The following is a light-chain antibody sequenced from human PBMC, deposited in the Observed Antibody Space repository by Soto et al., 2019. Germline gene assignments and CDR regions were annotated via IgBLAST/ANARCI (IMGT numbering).Light chain of an antibody. CDR2: GAF. V-gene: IGKV3-20*01. Sequence: EILLTQSPGTLSLSPGERATLSCRASQSLSRNYLAWYQQKPGQAPRLLIYGAFSRAPGISDRFSGGGSGTDFTLTISRLEPEDFAVYYCQQYSRSVMYTFGQGTKLEIK. CDR3: QQYSRSVMYT. CDR1: QSLSRNY. J-gene: IGKJ2*01.